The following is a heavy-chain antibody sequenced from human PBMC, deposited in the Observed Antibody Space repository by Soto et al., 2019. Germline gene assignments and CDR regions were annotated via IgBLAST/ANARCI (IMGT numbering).Heavy chain of an antibody. CDR3: ARAGRLDLFDY. D-gene: IGHD1-1*01. J-gene: IGHJ4*02. Sequence: GGSLRLSCAASGFTVSSNYMSWVRQAPGKGLEWVTVIYSGSSTYYADSVKGRFTISRDNSKNTLYLQMNSLRAEDTAVYYCARAGRLDLFDYWGQGTLVTVSS. V-gene: IGHV3-53*01. CDR2: IYSGSST. CDR1: GFTVSSNY.